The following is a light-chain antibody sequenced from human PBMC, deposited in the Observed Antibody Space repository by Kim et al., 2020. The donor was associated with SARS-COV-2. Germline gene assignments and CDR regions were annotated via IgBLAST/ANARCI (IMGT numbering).Light chain of an antibody. J-gene: IGKJ2*01. Sequence: SASVGDRVTITCRASQNIRAYLNWYQQRPGKAPTLLIYVASNLASGVPSRFSGGESGTDFTLTISALQPEDFATYYCQQSYTTPYTFGQGTKLEI. V-gene: IGKV1-39*01. CDR2: VAS. CDR3: QQSYTTPYT. CDR1: QNIRAY.